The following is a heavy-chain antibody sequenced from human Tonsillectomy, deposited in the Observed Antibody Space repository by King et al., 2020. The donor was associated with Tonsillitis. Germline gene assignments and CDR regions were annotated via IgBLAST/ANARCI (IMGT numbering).Heavy chain of an antibody. V-gene: IGHV1-2*02. Sequence: QMVQSGAEVKKPGASVKISCEASGYTITDYYMHWVRQAPGQGLEWMGWINPHSGDTNYAQKFQGRVTITRDTYISTAYMELTRLRSDDMALYSCARARAIKGFYYYMHVSGKATTVTVSS. D-gene: IGHD3-10*01. CDR3: ARARAIKGFYYYMHV. CDR1: GYTITDYY. J-gene: IGHJ6*03. CDR2: INPHSGDT.